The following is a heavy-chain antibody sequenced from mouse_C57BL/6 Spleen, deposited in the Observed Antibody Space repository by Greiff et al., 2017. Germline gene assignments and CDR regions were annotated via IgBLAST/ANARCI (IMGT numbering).Heavy chain of an antibody. CDR3: TGTGTDFDY. Sequence: EVQLMESGAELVRPGASVKLSCTASGFNIKDDYMHWVKQRPEQGLEWIGWIDPENGDTEYASKFQGKATITADTSSNTAYLQLSSLTSEDTAVYYCTGTGTDFDYWGQGTTLTVSS. J-gene: IGHJ2*01. CDR2: IDPENGDT. D-gene: IGHD4-1*01. CDR1: GFNIKDDY. V-gene: IGHV14-4*01.